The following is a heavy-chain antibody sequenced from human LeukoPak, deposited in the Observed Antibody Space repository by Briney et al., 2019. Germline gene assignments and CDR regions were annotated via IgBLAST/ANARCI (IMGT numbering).Heavy chain of an antibody. CDR2: ISTSGSTI. Sequence: RGSLRLSCAASGFALRAYYMNSIRQAPGQGLECVSYISTSGSTIYYADSVKGRFAISRDNAKNSLYLQMNSLRADDTAVYYCAKSKYHYYYYMDVWGRGTTVTVSS. J-gene: IGHJ6*03. D-gene: IGHD4-11*01. V-gene: IGHV3-11*04. CDR1: GFALRAYY. CDR3: AKSKYHYYYYMDV.